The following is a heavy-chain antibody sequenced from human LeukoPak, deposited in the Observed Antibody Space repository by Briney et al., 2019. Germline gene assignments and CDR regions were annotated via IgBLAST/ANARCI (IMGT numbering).Heavy chain of an antibody. V-gene: IGHV4-34*01. Sequence: PSETLSLTCAVYGGSFSGYYWSWIRQPPGKGLEWIGEINHSGSTNYNPSLKSRVTISVDTSKNQFSLKLSSVTAADTAVYYCATGGAPQGRDYWGQGTLVTVSS. D-gene: IGHD3-10*01. CDR2: INHSGST. CDR1: GGSFSGYY. CDR3: ATGGAPQGRDY. J-gene: IGHJ4*02.